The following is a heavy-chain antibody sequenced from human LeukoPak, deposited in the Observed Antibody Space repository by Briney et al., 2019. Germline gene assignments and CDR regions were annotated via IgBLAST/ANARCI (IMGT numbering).Heavy chain of an antibody. CDR3: ARDMSRYYYGSGSYSPPRFMDV. V-gene: IGHV3-21*01. J-gene: IGHJ6*02. Sequence: GGSLRLSCAVSGFTLSYHGMNWVRQAPGKGLEWVSSISSSSSYIYYADSVKGRFTISRDNAKNSLYLQMNSLRAEDTAVYYCARDMSRYYYGSGSYSPPRFMDVWGQGTTVTVSS. D-gene: IGHD3-10*01. CDR1: GFTLSYHG. CDR2: ISSSSSYI.